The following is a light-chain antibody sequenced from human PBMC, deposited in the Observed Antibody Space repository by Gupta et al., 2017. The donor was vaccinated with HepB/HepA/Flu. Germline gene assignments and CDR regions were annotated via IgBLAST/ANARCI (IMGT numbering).Light chain of an antibody. J-gene: IGLJ1*01. V-gene: IGLV1-40*01. CDR2: GNT. Sequence: QSVLTQPPSVSASPALRVTISCTGSRSNVGAGFDVHWYQQLPGAAPKLLIYGNTNRPAGVADRFSGSKSGTSASLAITGLQAEDEADYYCQSYDSSLSGSLFGTGTKVTVL. CDR3: QSYDSSLSGSL. CDR1: RSNVGAGFD.